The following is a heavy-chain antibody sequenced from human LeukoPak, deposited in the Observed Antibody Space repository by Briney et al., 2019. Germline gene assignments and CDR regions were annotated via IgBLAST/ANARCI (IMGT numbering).Heavy chain of an antibody. CDR3: AATPYYDYVWGSPPMATFDP. V-gene: IGHV1-58*02. CDR1: GFTFTSSA. D-gene: IGHD3-16*01. Sequence: SVKLSCKASGFTFTSSAMQWVRQARGQRLEGIGWIVFGSGNTNYAQKFQERVTITRDMSTSTAYMELSSLRSEDTAVYYCAATPYYDYVWGSPPMATFDPWGQGTLVTVSS. J-gene: IGHJ5*02. CDR2: IVFGSGNT.